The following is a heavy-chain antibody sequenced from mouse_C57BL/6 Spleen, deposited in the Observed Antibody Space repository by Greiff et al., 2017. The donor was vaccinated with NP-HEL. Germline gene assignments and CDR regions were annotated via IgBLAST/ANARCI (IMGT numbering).Heavy chain of an antibody. Sequence: QVQLKQSGAELVRPGTSVKVSCKASGYAFTNYLIEWVKQRPGQGLEWIGVINPGSGGTNYNEKFKGKATLTADKSSSTAYMQLSSLTSEDSAVYFCARTNGYYPSYAMDYWGQGTSVTVSS. V-gene: IGHV1-54*01. CDR2: INPGSGGT. CDR3: ARTNGYYPSYAMDY. CDR1: GYAFTNYL. J-gene: IGHJ4*01. D-gene: IGHD2-3*01.